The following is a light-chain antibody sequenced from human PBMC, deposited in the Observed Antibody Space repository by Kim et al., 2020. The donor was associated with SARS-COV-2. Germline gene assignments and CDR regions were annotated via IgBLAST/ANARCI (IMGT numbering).Light chain of an antibody. CDR2: GAS. CDR1: QSVSSSY. Sequence: TPGERATRSCRASQSVSSSYLDWYQQKPGQAPRLLIYGASSRATGVPDRFSGSGSGTDFTLTITRLEPEDFAVYYCQQYGNSPHTFGQGTKVDIK. V-gene: IGKV3-20*01. J-gene: IGKJ1*01. CDR3: QQYGNSPHT.